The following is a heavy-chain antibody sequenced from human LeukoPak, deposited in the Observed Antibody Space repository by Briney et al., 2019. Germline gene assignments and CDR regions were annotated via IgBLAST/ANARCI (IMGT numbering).Heavy chain of an antibody. CDR3: AKERNLEIAVAGTIFDY. Sequence: GGSLRLSCAGSGFTFSSHAMNWVRQAPGKGLEWVSVIYSGGDTYYADSVKGRFTISRDNSKNMIYLEMSSLKTEDTAVYYCAKERNLEIAVAGTIFDYWGQGTLVTVSS. CDR2: IYSGGDT. J-gene: IGHJ4*02. D-gene: IGHD6-19*01. V-gene: IGHV3-66*01. CDR1: GFTFSSHA.